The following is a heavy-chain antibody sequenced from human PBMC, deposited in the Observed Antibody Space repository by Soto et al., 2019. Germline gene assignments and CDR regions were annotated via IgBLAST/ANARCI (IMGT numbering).Heavy chain of an antibody. CDR3: ARSTFRTSSSWYIVDP. D-gene: IGHD6-13*01. J-gene: IGHJ5*02. CDR1: GGTFSSYA. Sequence: GASVKVSCKASGGTFSSYAISWVRQAPGQGLEWMGGIIPIFGTANYAQKFQGRVTITADESTSTAYMELSSLRSEDTAVYYCARSTFRTSSSWYIVDPWGQGTLVTVSS. CDR2: IIPIFGTA. V-gene: IGHV1-69*13.